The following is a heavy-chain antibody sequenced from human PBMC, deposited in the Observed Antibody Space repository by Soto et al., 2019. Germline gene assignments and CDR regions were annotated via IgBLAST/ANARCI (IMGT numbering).Heavy chain of an antibody. J-gene: IGHJ4*02. CDR3: ASGSYYYDSSGYYHGPNFDY. V-gene: IGHV4-34*01. Sequence: QVQLQQWGAGLLKPSETLSLTCAVYGGSFSGYYWSWIRQPPGKGLEWIGEINHSGSTNYNPSLKSRVTISVDTSKNQFSLKLSSVTAADTAVYYCASGSYYYDSSGYYHGPNFDYWGQGTLVTVSS. CDR2: INHSGST. D-gene: IGHD3-22*01. CDR1: GGSFSGYY.